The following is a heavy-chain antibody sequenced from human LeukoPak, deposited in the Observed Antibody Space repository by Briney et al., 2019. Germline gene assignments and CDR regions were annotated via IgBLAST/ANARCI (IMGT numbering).Heavy chain of an antibody. V-gene: IGHV4-61*09. CDR1: GGSISSGRYY. Sequence: SETLSLTCTVSGGSISSGRYYWSWIRKPAGKGLEWIGHIYASGSSNYNPSLKSRVTISVDTSKNQFSLNLSSVTAADTAVYYCARDWGLLATSGRDALDIWGQGTMVTVSS. CDR3: ARDWGLLATSGRDALDI. J-gene: IGHJ3*02. D-gene: IGHD2-15*01. CDR2: IYASGSS.